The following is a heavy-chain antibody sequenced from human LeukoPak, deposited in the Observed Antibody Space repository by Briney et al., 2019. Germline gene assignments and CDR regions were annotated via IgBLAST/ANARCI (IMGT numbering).Heavy chain of an antibody. D-gene: IGHD3-10*02. CDR3: ARDRVFGELNYYYMDV. CDR2: INPNSGGT. CDR1: GYTFTGYY. Sequence: ASVKVSCKASGYTFTGYYMHWVRQAPGQGLEWMGRINPNSGGTNYAQKFQGRVTMTSDTSISTAYMELSRLRSDDTAVYYCARDRVFGELNYYYMDVWGKGTTVTVSS. V-gene: IGHV1-2*06. J-gene: IGHJ6*03.